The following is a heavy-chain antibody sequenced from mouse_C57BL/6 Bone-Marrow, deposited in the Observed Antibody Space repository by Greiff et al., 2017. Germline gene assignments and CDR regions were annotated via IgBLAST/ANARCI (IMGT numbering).Heavy chain of an antibody. CDR3: TTGQFITTVVAYYYAMDY. D-gene: IGHD1-1*01. J-gene: IGHJ4*01. CDR1: GFNIKDYY. CDR2: LDPEDGDT. Sequence: EVQLQQSGAELVRPGASVKLSCTASGFNIKDYYMHWVKQRPEQGLEWIGRLDPEDGDTEYAPQFQGKATMTADTSSNTAYLHLSSLTSEDTSVYYCTTGQFITTVVAYYYAMDYWGQGTSVTVSS. V-gene: IGHV14-1*01.